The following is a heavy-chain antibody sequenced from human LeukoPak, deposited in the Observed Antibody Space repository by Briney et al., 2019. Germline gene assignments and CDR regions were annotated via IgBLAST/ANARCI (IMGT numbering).Heavy chain of an antibody. D-gene: IGHD2-2*01. CDR3: ARGGYCSSTSCSDFDY. Sequence: SGGSLRLSCAASGFTSSDYYMSWIRQAPGKGLEWVSYISSSGSTIYYADSVKGRFTISRDNAKNSLYLQMNSLRAEDTAVYYCARGGYCSSTSCSDFDYWGQGTLVTVSS. J-gene: IGHJ4*02. V-gene: IGHV3-11*04. CDR2: ISSSGSTI. CDR1: GFTSSDYY.